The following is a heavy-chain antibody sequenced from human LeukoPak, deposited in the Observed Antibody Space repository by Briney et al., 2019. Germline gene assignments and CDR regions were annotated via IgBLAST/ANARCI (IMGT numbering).Heavy chain of an antibody. V-gene: IGHV3-23*01. Sequence: AWGSLRRSGASPGVTFSSYAMSWVRPGPGQGLEWASASSGSGGSTYYADSGKGGFTISRDNARNSLYLHMNSLRAKNTALYYCARIAMAGIGDGFDIWGQGTMVTVSS. J-gene: IGHJ3*02. CDR1: GVTFSSYA. CDR3: ARIAMAGIGDGFDI. D-gene: IGHD6-19*01. CDR2: SSGSGGST.